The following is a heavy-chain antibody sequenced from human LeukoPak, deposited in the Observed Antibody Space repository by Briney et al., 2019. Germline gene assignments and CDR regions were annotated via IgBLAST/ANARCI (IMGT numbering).Heavy chain of an antibody. D-gene: IGHD6-13*01. V-gene: IGHV3-11*01. J-gene: IGHJ6*02. CDR2: ISSSGSTI. CDR3: ASGPPIAAAVINEGMDV. Sequence: GGSLRLFCAASGFTFSDYYMSWIRQAPGKGLEWVSYISSSGSTIYYADSVKGRFTISRDNAKNSLYLQMNSLRAEDTAVYYCASGPPIAAAVINEGMDVWGQGTTVTVSS. CDR1: GFTFSDYY.